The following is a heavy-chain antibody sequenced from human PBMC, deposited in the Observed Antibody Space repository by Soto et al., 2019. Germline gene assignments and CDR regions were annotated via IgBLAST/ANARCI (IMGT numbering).Heavy chain of an antibody. D-gene: IGHD7-27*01. Sequence: QLQLQESGQGLVKPSETLSLTCTVSGGSISSSTYYWGWIRQPPGKGLEWIGSFYYSGRTYYNPSLKSRVSTSLDTSKNQFSLKLSSVTAADTAVYFCARSKLGIFAGYFDYLGQGTLDTVSS. CDR2: FYYSGRT. J-gene: IGHJ4*02. CDR3: ARSKLGIFAGYFDY. V-gene: IGHV4-39*01. CDR1: GGSISSSTYY.